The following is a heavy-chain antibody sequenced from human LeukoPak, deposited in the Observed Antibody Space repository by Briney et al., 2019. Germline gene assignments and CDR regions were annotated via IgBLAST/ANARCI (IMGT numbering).Heavy chain of an antibody. CDR2: IYYSGST. CDR3: ARMKAGGYSYGPNFDY. D-gene: IGHD5-18*01. Sequence: PSETLSLTCTVSGGSIRTYYWSWIRQPPGKGLEWVGSIYYSGSTYYNPSLKSRVTISVDTSKNQFSLKLSSVTAADTAVYYWARMKAGGYSYGPNFDYWGQGTLVTVSS. V-gene: IGHV4-39*01. CDR1: GGSIRTYY. J-gene: IGHJ4*02.